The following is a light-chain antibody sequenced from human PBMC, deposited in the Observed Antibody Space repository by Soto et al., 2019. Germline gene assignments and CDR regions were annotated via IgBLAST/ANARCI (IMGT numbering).Light chain of an antibody. CDR1: NIGSKS. CDR3: TSHAGINNVV. CDR2: GDS. Sequence: SYELTQPPSVSVAPGQTARITCEGNNIGSKSVHWYQQKPGQAPVLVVYGDSDRPSGTPERFSGSDSGNTASLTVSGLQAEDEADYYCTSHAGINNVVFGGGTQLTVL. J-gene: IGLJ2*01. V-gene: IGLV3-21*02.